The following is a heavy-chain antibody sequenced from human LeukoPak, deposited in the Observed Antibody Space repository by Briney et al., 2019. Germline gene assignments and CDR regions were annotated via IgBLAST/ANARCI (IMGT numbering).Heavy chain of an antibody. D-gene: IGHD3-22*01. CDR2: IKQDGSEK. CDR1: GFTFSSYW. CDR3: ARGLDCYDSSGYYFDY. J-gene: IGHJ4*02. Sequence: PGGSLRLSCAASGFTFSSYWMSWVRQAPGKGLEWVANIKQDGSEKYYVDSVKGRFTISRDNAKNSLYLQMNSLRAEDTAVYYCARGLDCYDSSGYYFDYWGQGTLVTVSS. V-gene: IGHV3-7*01.